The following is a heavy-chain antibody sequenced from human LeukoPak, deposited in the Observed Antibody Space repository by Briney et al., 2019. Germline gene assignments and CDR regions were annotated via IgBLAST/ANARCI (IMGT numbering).Heavy chain of an antibody. Sequence: PGGSLRLSCAASGFIFRRYAMTWVRQAPGKGLEWVSAITSSGGGTYYADSVKGRFTISRDNSKNTLYLQMNSLRAEDTAVYYCAKDSYTNYGYFDYWGQGTLVTVSS. J-gene: IGHJ4*02. CDR2: ITSSGGGT. CDR3: AKDSYTNYGYFDY. D-gene: IGHD3-10*01. V-gene: IGHV3-23*01. CDR1: GFIFRRYA.